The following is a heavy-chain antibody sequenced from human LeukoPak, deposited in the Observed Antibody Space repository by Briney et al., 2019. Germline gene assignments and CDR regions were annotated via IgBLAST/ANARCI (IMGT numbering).Heavy chain of an antibody. CDR1: GGTFSSYA. CDR2: IIPIFGTA. D-gene: IGHD5-18*01. Sequence: ASVKVSCKASGGTFSSYAISWVRQAPGQGLEWMGGIIPIFGTANYAQKFRGRVTITADESTSTAYMELSSLRSEDTAVYYCAREGYTYSGEEYYFDYWGQGTLVTVSS. V-gene: IGHV1-69*13. CDR3: AREGYTYSGEEYYFDY. J-gene: IGHJ4*02.